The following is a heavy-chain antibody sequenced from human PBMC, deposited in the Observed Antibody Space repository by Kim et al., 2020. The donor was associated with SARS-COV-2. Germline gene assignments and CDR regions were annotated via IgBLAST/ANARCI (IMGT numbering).Heavy chain of an antibody. CDR1: GFTFDDYA. D-gene: IGHD2-2*01. J-gene: IGHJ4*02. Sequence: GGSPRLSCAASGFTFDDYAMHWVRQAPGKGLEWVSGISWNSGSIGYADSVKGRFTISRDNAKNSLYLQMNSLRAEDTALYYCAKDSIRVPAARFDYWGQGTLVTVSS. V-gene: IGHV3-9*01. CDR3: AKDSIRVPAARFDY. CDR2: ISWNSGSI.